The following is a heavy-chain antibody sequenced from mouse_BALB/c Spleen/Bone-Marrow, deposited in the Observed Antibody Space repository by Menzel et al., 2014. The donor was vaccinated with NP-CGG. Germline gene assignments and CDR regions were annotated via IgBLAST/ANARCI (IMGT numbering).Heavy chain of an antibody. V-gene: IGHV1-54*01. CDR1: GYAFTNYL. Sequence: QVQLQQSGAELVRPGTSVKVSCKASGYAFTNYLIAWVKQRPGQGLEWIGVINPGSGGSNNNEKFKGKATLTAVKSSSTAYMQPSSLTSDDSAVYFCARSTTVKDYFDYWGQGTTLTVSS. D-gene: IGHD1-1*01. CDR2: INPGSGGS. J-gene: IGHJ2*01. CDR3: ARSTTVKDYFDY.